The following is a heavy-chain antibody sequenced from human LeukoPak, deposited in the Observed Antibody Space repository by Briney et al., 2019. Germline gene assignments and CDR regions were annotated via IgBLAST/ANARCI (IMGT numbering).Heavy chain of an antibody. CDR2: IIPIFGTA. Sequence: GASVTVSCKASGGTFSSYGISWVRQAPGQGLEWMGGIIPIFGTAKYAQKFQGRVTITTDESTSTAYMELSSLRYEDTAVYYCARGVDTAMITSLVYWGQGTLVTVSS. CDR3: ARGVDTAMITSLVY. V-gene: IGHV1-69*05. CDR1: GGTFSSYG. J-gene: IGHJ4*02. D-gene: IGHD5-18*01.